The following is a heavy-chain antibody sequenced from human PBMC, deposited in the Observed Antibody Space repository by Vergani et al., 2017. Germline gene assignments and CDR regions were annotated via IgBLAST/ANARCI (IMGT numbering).Heavy chain of an antibody. D-gene: IGHD3-9*01. V-gene: IGHV4-59*01. J-gene: IGHJ4*02. CDR2: IYYSWST. Sequence: QVQLQESGPGLVKPSETLSLTCTVSGGSISSYYWSWIRQPPGKGLEWIGYIYYSWSTNYNPSLKSRVTISVDTSKNQFSLKLSSVTAADTAVYYCARVDILTGYSEYYFDYWGQGTLVTVSS. CDR1: GGSISSYY. CDR3: ARVDILTGYSEYYFDY.